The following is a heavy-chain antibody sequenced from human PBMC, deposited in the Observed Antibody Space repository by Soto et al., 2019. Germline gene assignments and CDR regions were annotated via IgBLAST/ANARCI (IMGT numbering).Heavy chain of an antibody. J-gene: IGHJ5*02. CDR2: ISAGGGST. V-gene: IGHV3-23*01. CDR1: GFAFGTSA. CDR3: AKGSPFANGGDVHYFDP. Sequence: EVQLLESGGDLVQPGGSLRLSCAASGFAFGTSAMSWVRQVPGKGLEWVSSISAGGGSTNYAASVKGRFTVSRDNSENTLSLRMSSLGVADTAISYCAKGSPFANGGDVHYFDPWGQGTLVTVSS. D-gene: IGHD2-21*02.